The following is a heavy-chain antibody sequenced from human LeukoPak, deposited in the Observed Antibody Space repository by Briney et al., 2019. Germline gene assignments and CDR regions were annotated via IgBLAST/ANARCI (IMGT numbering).Heavy chain of an antibody. CDR2: IIPIFGTA. CDR3: ARGGDYYDSSGYYLPGLDY. Sequence: PWASVKVSCKASGGTFSSYAISWVRRAPGQGLEWMGGIIPIFGTANYAQKFQGRVTITADESTSTAYMELSSLRSEDTAVYYCARGGDYYDSSGYYLPGLDYWGQGTLVTVSS. D-gene: IGHD3-22*01. V-gene: IGHV1-69*13. CDR1: GGTFSSYA. J-gene: IGHJ4*02.